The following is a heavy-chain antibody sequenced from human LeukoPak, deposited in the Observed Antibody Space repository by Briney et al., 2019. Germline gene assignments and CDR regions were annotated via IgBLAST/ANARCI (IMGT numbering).Heavy chain of an antibody. CDR1: GGSISSSSYY. J-gene: IGHJ4*02. Sequence: KSSETLSLTCTVSGGSISSSSYYWGWIRQPPGKGLEWIGNIYYSGSTYYNPSLKSRVTMSVDTSKNQFSLKLSSVTAADTAVYYCARRDPRLFDYWGQGTLVTVSS. D-gene: IGHD2-21*02. V-gene: IGHV4-39*01. CDR2: IYYSGST. CDR3: ARRDPRLFDY.